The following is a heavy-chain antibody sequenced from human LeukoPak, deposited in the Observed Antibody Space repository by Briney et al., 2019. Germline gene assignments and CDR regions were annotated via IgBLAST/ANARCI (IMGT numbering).Heavy chain of an antibody. CDR3: AKPGNFGVVIPVDY. CDR1: GFTFSSYA. D-gene: IGHD3-3*01. V-gene: IGHV3-23*01. J-gene: IGHJ4*02. Sequence: GSLRLSCAASGFTFSSYAMSWVRQAPGKGLEWVSAISGSGGSTYYADSVKGRFTISRDNSKNTLYLQMNSLRAEDTAVYYCAKPGNFGVVIPVDYWGQGTLVTVSS. CDR2: ISGSGGST.